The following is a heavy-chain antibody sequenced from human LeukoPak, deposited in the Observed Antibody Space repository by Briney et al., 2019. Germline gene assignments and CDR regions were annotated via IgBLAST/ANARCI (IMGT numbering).Heavy chain of an antibody. V-gene: IGHV3-53*01. CDR3: ASPSSGQSFDI. CDR1: GFTVSSNY. D-gene: IGHD6-19*01. J-gene: IGHJ3*02. Sequence: GGSLRLSCAASGFTVSSNYMSWVRQAPGKGLEWVSVIYSGGSTYYADSVKGRFTISRDNSKNTLYLQMNSLRAEDTAVYYCASPSSGQSFDIWGQGTMVTVSS. CDR2: IYSGGST.